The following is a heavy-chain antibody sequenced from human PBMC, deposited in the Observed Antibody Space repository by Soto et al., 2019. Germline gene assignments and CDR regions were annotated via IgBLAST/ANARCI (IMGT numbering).Heavy chain of an antibody. D-gene: IGHD1-26*01. CDR1: GYSFTSYW. CDR3: ARHSLGSYYNWFDP. Sequence: GESLKISCKGSGYSFTSYWLAWVRQMPGKGLEWMGSIYPGDSDTRYSPSFQGQVTISADKSISTAYLQWSSLKASDTAMYYCARHSLGSYYNWFDPWGQGTLVTVSS. CDR2: IYPGDSDT. J-gene: IGHJ5*02. V-gene: IGHV5-51*01.